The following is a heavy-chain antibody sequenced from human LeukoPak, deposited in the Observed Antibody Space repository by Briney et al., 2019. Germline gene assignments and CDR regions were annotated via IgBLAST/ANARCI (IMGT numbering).Heavy chain of an antibody. V-gene: IGHV4-39*07. J-gene: IGHJ4*02. CDR1: GGSISSSSYY. CDR2: IYYSGST. Sequence: PSETLSLTCTVSGGSISSSSYYWGWIRQPPGKGLEWIGSIYYSGSTYYNPSLKSRVTISVDTSKNQFSLKLSSVTAADTAVYYRVLGEVLIPNDYWGQGTLVTVSS. CDR3: VLGEVLIPNDY. D-gene: IGHD3-16*01.